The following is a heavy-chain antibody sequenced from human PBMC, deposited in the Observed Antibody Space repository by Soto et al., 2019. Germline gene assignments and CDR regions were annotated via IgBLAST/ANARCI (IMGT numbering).Heavy chain of an antibody. CDR2: ISGTSSYT. V-gene: IGHV3-11*06. Sequence: GSLRLSCSASGFIFSDYYMSWIRQAPGKGLEWVSYISGTSSYTNYADSVKGRFTISRDNAKNSLYLQMNSLRAEDTAVYYCAMAQITAQYYFDYWGQGTLVTVSS. CDR3: AMAQITAQYYFDY. J-gene: IGHJ4*02. D-gene: IGHD6-6*01. CDR1: GFIFSDYY.